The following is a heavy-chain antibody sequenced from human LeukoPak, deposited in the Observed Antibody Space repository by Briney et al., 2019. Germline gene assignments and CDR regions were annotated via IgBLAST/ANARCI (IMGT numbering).Heavy chain of an antibody. CDR1: GYPFSNSW. CDR2: IHKDGGGI. D-gene: IGHD1/OR15-1a*01. V-gene: IGHV3-7*03. Sequence: GGSLRLSCAVSGYPFSNSWMYWVRQAPGKGLEGVANIHKDGGGISYVDSVKGRFIISRDNARNSLYLQMNSLRVEDTAVYFCAGGNSMDVWGKGTAVTVSS. CDR3: AGGNSMDV. J-gene: IGHJ6*01.